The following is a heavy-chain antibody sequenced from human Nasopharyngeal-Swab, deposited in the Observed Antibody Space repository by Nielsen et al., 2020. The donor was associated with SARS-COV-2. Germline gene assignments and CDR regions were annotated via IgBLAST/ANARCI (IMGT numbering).Heavy chain of an antibody. Sequence: GGSLRLSCAASGFTFSSYGMHWVRQAPGKGLEWVAVIWYDGSNKYYADSVKGRFTISRDNSKNTLYLQMNSLRAEDTAVYYCARSYSGSGSYISYYYYYYGMDVWGQGTTVTVSS. CDR1: GFTFSSYG. CDR2: IWYDGSNK. CDR3: ARSYSGSGSYISYYYYYYGMDV. V-gene: IGHV3-33*01. J-gene: IGHJ6*02. D-gene: IGHD3-10*01.